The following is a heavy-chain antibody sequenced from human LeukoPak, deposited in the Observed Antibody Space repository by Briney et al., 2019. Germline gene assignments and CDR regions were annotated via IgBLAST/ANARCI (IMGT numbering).Heavy chain of an antibody. J-gene: IGHJ4*02. CDR1: GFTFSSYG. CDR2: IFYDGSNA. Sequence: GGSLRLSCAASGFTFSSYGMHWVRQAPGKGLEWVAAIFYDGSNAHYADSVKGRFTISRDNSKNTLYLQMNSLRAEDTAVYYCAKTKGYSYGYYFDYWGQGTLVTVSS. V-gene: IGHV3-30*02. CDR3: AKTKGYSYGYYFDY. D-gene: IGHD5-18*01.